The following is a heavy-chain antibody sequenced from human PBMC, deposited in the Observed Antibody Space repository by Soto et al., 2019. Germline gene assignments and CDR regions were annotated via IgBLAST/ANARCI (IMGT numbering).Heavy chain of an antibody. D-gene: IGHD5-12*01. CDR2: INPNSGGT. CDR3: ARVGYRGYDYYYYYGMDV. V-gene: IGHV1-2*02. CDR1: GYTFTGYY. J-gene: IGHJ6*02. Sequence: GASVKVSCKASGYTFTGYYMHWVRQAPGQGLEWMGWINPNSGGTNYAQKFQGRVTMTRDTSISTAYMELSRLRSDDTAVYYCARVGYRGYDYYYYYGMDVWGQGTTVTVSS.